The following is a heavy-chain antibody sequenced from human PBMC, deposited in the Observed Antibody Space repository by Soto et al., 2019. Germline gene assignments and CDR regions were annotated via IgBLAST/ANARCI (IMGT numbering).Heavy chain of an antibody. Sequence: GESLKISCKGSGYSFTSYWIGWVRQMPGKGLEWMGIIYPGDSDTRYSPSFQGQVTISADKSISTAYLQWSSLKASDTAMYYCARHYYGDYTSYYYGMDVWGQGTTVTGSS. CDR3: ARHYYGDYTSYYYGMDV. V-gene: IGHV5-51*01. CDR1: GYSFTSYW. J-gene: IGHJ6*02. CDR2: IYPGDSDT. D-gene: IGHD4-17*01.